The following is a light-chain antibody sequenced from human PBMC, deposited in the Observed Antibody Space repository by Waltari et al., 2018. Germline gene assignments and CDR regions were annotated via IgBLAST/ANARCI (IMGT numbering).Light chain of an antibody. V-gene: IGLV2-14*03. CDR3: NSYTTISTWV. J-gene: IGLJ3*02. CDR2: DVS. Sequence: QSALTQTASVSGSPGQSITISCTGTSSDVGPSNYVSWYQQYPGKAPKLIIYDVSYRPSGVSSRFSGSKSGNTASLTISGLQAEDEADYYCNSYTTISTWVFGGGTKLTVL. CDR1: SSDVGPSNY.